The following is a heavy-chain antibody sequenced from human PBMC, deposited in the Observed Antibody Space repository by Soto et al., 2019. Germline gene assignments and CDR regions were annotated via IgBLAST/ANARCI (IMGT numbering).Heavy chain of an antibody. CDR2: ISWDGGST. D-gene: IGHD1-26*01. V-gene: IGHV3-43*01. J-gene: IGHJ4*02. Sequence: PGGSLRLSCAASGFTFDDYTMHWVRQAPGKGLEWVSLISWDGGSTYYADSVKGRFTISRDNSKNSLYLQMNSLRTEDTALYYCAKNYPPGIVGAPVEYYFDYWGQGTLVTVSS. CDR3: AKNYPPGIVGAPVEYYFDY. CDR1: GFTFDDYT.